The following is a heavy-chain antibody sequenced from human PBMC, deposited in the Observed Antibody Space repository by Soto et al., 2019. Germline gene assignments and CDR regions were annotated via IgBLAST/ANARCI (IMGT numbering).Heavy chain of an antibody. CDR2: IYPGDSDT. J-gene: IGHJ3*02. D-gene: IGHD2-15*01. V-gene: IGHV5-51*01. CDR1: GYSFTSYW. Sequence: GESLKISCKGSGYSFTSYWIGWVRQMPGKGLEWMGIIYPGDSDTRYSPSFQGQVTISAGKSISTAYLQWSSLKASDTAMYYCARQNNVVVVAAREDAFDIWGQGTMVTVSS. CDR3: ARQNNVVVVAAREDAFDI.